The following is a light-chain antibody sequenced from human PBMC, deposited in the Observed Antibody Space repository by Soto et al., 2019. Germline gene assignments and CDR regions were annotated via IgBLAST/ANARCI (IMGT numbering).Light chain of an antibody. V-gene: IGKV3-20*01. CDR1: QNLGTLY. J-gene: IGKJ5*01. Sequence: EIVLAQSPRTLSLSPLEGTSLXWKTSQNLGTLYLAWFQQKSGQAPRLLIYSASRRATGIPDRFTGSGSGTDFTLTINRVEPEDFAVYSCHQYGRSPRTFGQGTRLE. CDR3: HQYGRSPRT. CDR2: SAS.